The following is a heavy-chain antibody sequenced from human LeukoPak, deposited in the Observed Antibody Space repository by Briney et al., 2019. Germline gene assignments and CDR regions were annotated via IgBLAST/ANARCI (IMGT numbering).Heavy chain of an antibody. Sequence: SGPTLVKPTQTLTLTCTFSGFSLSTTGVAVGWIRQPPGEGLEWIGYIYSNGITNYNPSLESRVTISIDTSKNQFSLKLNSMTVADTAVYYCARQLKMSTTRVAAFEIWGQGTMVTVSS. CDR1: GFSLSTTGVA. CDR3: ARQLKMSTTRVAAFEI. D-gene: IGHD5-24*01. CDR2: IYSNGIT. V-gene: IGHV4-61*05. J-gene: IGHJ3*02.